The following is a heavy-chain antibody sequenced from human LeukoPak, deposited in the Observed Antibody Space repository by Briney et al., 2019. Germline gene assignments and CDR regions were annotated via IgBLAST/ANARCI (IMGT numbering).Heavy chain of an antibody. J-gene: IGHJ4*02. CDR2: ISYDGSNK. Sequence: PGGSLRLSCAASGSTFSSYAMHWVRQAPGKGLEWVAVISYDGSNKYYADSVKGRFTISRDNSKNTLYLQMNSLRAEDTAVYYCARDLKRITIFLPHGYWGQGTLVTVSS. D-gene: IGHD3-9*01. V-gene: IGHV3-30*04. CDR3: ARDLKRITIFLPHGY. CDR1: GSTFSSYA.